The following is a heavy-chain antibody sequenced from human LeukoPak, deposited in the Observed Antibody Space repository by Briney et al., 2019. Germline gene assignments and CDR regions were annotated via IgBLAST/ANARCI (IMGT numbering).Heavy chain of an antibody. CDR1: GGSISSYY. V-gene: IGHV4-59*08. CDR3: AGSGQRQYYDYVWGSYRYNYYGMDV. CDR2: IYYSGST. J-gene: IGHJ6*02. Sequence: SETLSLTCTVSGGSISSYYWSWIRQPPGKGLEWIGYIYYSGSTNYNPSLKSRVTISVDTSKNQFSLKLSSVTAADTAVYYCAGSGQRQYYDYVWGSYRYNYYGMDVWGQGTTVTVSS. D-gene: IGHD3-16*02.